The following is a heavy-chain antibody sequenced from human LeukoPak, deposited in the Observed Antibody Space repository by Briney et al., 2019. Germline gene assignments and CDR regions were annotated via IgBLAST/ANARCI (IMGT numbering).Heavy chain of an antibody. V-gene: IGHV3-23*01. CDR2: VSGSGGST. J-gene: IGHJ4*02. CDR3: AKVADYDFWSGPIFDY. Sequence: GGSLRLSCTASGFTFSSYAMTWVRQAPGKGLEWVSAVSGSGGSTYYADSVKGRFTISRDNSKNRLYLQMNSLRAEDTAVYYCAKVADYDFWSGPIFDYWGQGTLVTVSS. D-gene: IGHD3-3*01. CDR1: GFTFSSYA.